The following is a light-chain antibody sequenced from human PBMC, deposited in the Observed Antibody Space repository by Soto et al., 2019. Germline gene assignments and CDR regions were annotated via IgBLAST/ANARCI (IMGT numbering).Light chain of an antibody. Sequence: KITQSPSTLSAAVGSRVDVTFRSSQNIDAWLAWYQQKPGKAPKVLIYKASRLESGVPSRFSGSGSGTEFTLTISSLQPDDSATYYCKRYNTYPLTFGRGTMVDIK. CDR3: KRYNTYPLT. CDR1: QNIDAW. CDR2: KAS. V-gene: IGKV1-5*03. J-gene: IGKJ4*01.